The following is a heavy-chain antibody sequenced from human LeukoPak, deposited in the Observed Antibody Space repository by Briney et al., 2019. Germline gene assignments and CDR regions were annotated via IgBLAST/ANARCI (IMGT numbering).Heavy chain of an antibody. CDR2: IYTSGST. D-gene: IGHD6-19*01. CDR3: ARETVAYYFDY. V-gene: IGHV4-61*02. Sequence: SETLSLTCTVSGGSISSGSYYWSWIRQPAGMGLEWIGRIYTSGSTNYNPSLKSRVTISVDTSKNQFSLKLSSVTAADTAVYYCARETVAYYFDYWGQGTLVTVSS. J-gene: IGHJ4*02. CDR1: GGSISSGSYY.